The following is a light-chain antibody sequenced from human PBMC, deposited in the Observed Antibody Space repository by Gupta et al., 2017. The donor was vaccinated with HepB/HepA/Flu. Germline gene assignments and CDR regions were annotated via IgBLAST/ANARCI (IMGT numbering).Light chain of an antibody. Sequence: QSVLTQPPSASCTPGQRVTSPCSGGSSNIGRNNVNRHSQFTGTAPKLLIHSNDQRPSGVPDRVSGSKSGTSASLAISGLQSEDEADYFCATWDDSLQGNVFGTGTKVTVL. J-gene: IGLJ1*01. CDR3: ATWDDSLQGNV. CDR1: SSNIGRNN. V-gene: IGLV1-44*01. CDR2: SND.